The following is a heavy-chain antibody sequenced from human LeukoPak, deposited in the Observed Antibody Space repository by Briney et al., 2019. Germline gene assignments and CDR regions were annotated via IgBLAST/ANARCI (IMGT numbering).Heavy chain of an antibody. CDR1: GFTPSRYA. V-gene: IGHV3-23*01. CDR3: ARDKDENVLLGVH. CDR2: ISGGGGST. D-gene: IGHD1-1*01. Sequence: GGSLRLSCAGSGFTPSRYAMSWVRQAPGKGLEWVSAISGGGGSTYHADSVKGRFTISRDNSKNRLYLQMNSLRAEDTAIYYCARDKDENVLLGVHWGQGTLVTVSS. J-gene: IGHJ1*01.